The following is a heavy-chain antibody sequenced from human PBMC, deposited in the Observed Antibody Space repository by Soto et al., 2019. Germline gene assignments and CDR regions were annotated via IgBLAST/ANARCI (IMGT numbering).Heavy chain of an antibody. Sequence: SETLSLTCAVYGGSFSGYYWNWIRQPPGKGLEWIGEINHSGSTNYNPSLKSRVTISVDTSKNQFSLKLSSVAAADTAVYYCARFNCGGDCYFDYYYYGMDVWAKGPRSPSP. V-gene: IGHV4-34*01. D-gene: IGHD2-21*02. CDR2: INHSGST. CDR1: GGSFSGYY. CDR3: ARFNCGGDCYFDYYYYGMDV. J-gene: IGHJ6*02.